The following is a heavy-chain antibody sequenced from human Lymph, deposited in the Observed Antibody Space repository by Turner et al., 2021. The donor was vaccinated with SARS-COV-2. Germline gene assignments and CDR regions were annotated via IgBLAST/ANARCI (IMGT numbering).Heavy chain of an antibody. J-gene: IGHJ6*02. CDR2: IYSGGST. D-gene: IGHD1-1*01. V-gene: IGHV3-53*02. CDR1: GFTVSSNY. Sequence: EVQLLETGGGLIQRGGSLSLSCAASGFTVSSNYMTWVRQAPGKGLEWVSLIYSGGSTYYADSVKGRFTISRDNSKNTLYLQMNSLRAEDTAIYYCARDLQLYGMDVWGQGTTVTVSS. CDR3: ARDLQLYGMDV.